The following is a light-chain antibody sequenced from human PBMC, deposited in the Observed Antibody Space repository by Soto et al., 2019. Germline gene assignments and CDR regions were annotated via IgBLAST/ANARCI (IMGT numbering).Light chain of an antibody. CDR1: QSVSSNF. CDR2: GAS. V-gene: IGKV3-20*01. Sequence: EVVFTQSACTLALSPRERATLSCRASQSVSSNFLAWYQQRPGQAPRLLIYGASNRATGIPDRFSGSGSGTDFTLTISRLEPEDFAVYYCQQYGRSPRTFGQGTKVDI. J-gene: IGKJ1*01. CDR3: QQYGRSPRT.